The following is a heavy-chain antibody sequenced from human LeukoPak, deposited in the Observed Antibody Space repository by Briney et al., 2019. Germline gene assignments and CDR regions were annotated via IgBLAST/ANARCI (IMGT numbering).Heavy chain of an antibody. V-gene: IGHV1-8*01. CDR1: GYTFTSYD. D-gene: IGHD3-22*01. CDR2: MNPNSGNT. J-gene: IGHJ4*02. Sequence: ASVKVSCKASGYTFTSYDINWVRQATGQGLEWMGWMNPNSGNTGYAQKFQGRVTMTTDTSTSTAYMELRSLRSDDTAVYYCARDGDYYDSSGYGPDYWGQGTLVTVSS. CDR3: ARDGDYYDSSGYGPDY.